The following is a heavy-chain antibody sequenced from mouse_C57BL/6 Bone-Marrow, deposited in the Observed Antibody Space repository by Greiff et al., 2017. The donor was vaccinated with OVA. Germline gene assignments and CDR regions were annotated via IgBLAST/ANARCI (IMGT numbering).Heavy chain of an antibody. V-gene: IGHV1-76*01. CDR2: IYPGSGNN. Sequence: VQLQESGAELVRPGASVKLSCKASGYTFTDYYINWVKQRPGQGLEWIARIYPGSGNNYYNEKFKGKATLTAEKSSSTAYMQLSSLTSEDSAVYFCARRGYGSSLGYWGQGTTLTVSS. CDR1: GYTFTDYY. CDR3: ARRGYGSSLGY. J-gene: IGHJ2*01. D-gene: IGHD1-1*01.